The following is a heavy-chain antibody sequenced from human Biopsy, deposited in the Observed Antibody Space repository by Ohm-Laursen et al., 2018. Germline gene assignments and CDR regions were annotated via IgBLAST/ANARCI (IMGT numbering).Heavy chain of an antibody. CDR1: GFSFSSYG. J-gene: IGHJ4*02. Sequence: SLRLSCAASGFSFSSYGMHWARQAPGKGLEWISYISAAGPAMFYADSVRGRFTISRDNANNLLYLQMDSLRAEDTAVYYCARRRPIDYWGQGILVTVSS. CDR2: ISAAGPAM. CDR3: ARRRPIDY. V-gene: IGHV3-48*04.